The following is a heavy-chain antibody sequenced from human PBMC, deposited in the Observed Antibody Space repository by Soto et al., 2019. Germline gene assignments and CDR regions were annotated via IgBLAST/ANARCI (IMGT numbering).Heavy chain of an antibody. CDR3: ARGGSSWSAEYYQH. J-gene: IGHJ1*01. CDR2: INANNGNT. Sequence: QVQLVQSGAEVKKPGASVKVSCKASGYTFTNYGISWVRQAPGQGPEWMGWINANNGNTKYAETLKGRGTMTTDTSTSTAYMELRSLRSDDTAVYYCARGGSSWSAEYYQHWGQGTLVIVSS. D-gene: IGHD6-13*01. CDR1: GYTFTNYG. V-gene: IGHV1-18*01.